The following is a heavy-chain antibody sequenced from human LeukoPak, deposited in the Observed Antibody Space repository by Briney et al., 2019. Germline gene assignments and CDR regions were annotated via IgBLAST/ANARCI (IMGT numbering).Heavy chain of an antibody. D-gene: IGHD3-16*01. CDR2: IYYSGGT. J-gene: IGHJ4*02. Sequence: SETLSLTCTVSGASMRSYYWSWIRQPPGKRLEWIGYIYYSGGTNYNPSLKSRVTISVDTSKSQFSLKLSSGTAADTAVYYCPGGRLCWLYYWGQGTLVTVSS. V-gene: IGHV4-59*01. CDR3: PGGRLCWLYY. CDR1: GASMRSYY.